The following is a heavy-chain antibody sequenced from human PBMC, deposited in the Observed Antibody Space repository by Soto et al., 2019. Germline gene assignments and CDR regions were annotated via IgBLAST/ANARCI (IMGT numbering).Heavy chain of an antibody. V-gene: IGHV4-4*02. CDR3: ARTTAAGAKAPV. CDR1: GGSISSSNW. D-gene: IGHD6-13*01. CDR2: IYHSGST. J-gene: IGHJ4*02. Sequence: QVQLQESGPGLVKPSGTLSLTCVVSGGSISSSNWWGWVRQPPGKGLEWIGEIYHSGSTNYNPSLKCRVTISVDKSKNQFSLKLSSVTAADAAVYYCARTTAAGAKAPVWGQGTLVTVSS.